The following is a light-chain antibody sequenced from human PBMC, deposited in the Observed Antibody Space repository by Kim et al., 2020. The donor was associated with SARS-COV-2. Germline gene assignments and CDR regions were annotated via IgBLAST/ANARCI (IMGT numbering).Light chain of an antibody. CDR1: QTVLYTSNNKNY. J-gene: IGKJ2*03. CDR3: QQYYSTPPS. V-gene: IGKV4-1*01. CDR2: WAS. Sequence: SATLNCNSSQTVLYTSNNKNYLAWYQQNPGQAPKLLIYWASIRESGVSDRFSGSGSETDFTPTISSLQAEDVAVYYCQQYYSTPPSFGQGTKLEI.